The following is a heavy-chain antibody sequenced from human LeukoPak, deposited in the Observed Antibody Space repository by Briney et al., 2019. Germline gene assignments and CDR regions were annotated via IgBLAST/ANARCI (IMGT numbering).Heavy chain of an antibody. CDR3: ARTQQLVLRSPLDP. CDR2: MNPYSGNT. CDR1: GYTFTNYD. J-gene: IGHJ5*02. Sequence: ASVKVSCKASGYTFTNYDIHWVRQATGQGLEWMGWMNPYSGNTGYAQNFQGRITITRNTSISTAYMELSSLRSEDTAVYYCARTQQLVLRSPLDPWGQGTLVTVSS. D-gene: IGHD6-13*01. V-gene: IGHV1-8*03.